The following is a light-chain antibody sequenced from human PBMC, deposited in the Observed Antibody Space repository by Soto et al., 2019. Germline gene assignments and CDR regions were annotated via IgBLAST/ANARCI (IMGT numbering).Light chain of an antibody. CDR2: GAS. J-gene: IGKJ4*01. CDR1: QSVSSN. CDR3: QQYNNWPL. V-gene: IGKV3-15*01. Sequence: IVLTQSPGTVSLSPGERATLSCRASQSVSSNLAWYQQKPGQAPRLLIYGASTRATGIPARFSGSGSGTEFTLTISSLQSEDFAVYYCQQYNNWPLFGGGTKVDIK.